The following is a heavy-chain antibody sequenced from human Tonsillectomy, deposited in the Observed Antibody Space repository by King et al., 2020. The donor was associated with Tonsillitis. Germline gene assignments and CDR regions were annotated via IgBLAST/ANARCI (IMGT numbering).Heavy chain of an antibody. J-gene: IGHJ4*02. Sequence: VQLVESGGGVVQPGGSLRLSCAASGFTFSSYGMHWVRQAPGKGLEWVAFIRYDGSNKYYADSVKGRFTISRDNSKNTLYPQMNSLRAEDTAVYYCAKEFDSGYDLVYWGQGTLVTVSS. CDR1: GFTFSSYG. CDR3: AKEFDSGYDLVY. CDR2: IRYDGSNK. D-gene: IGHD5-12*01. V-gene: IGHV3-30*02.